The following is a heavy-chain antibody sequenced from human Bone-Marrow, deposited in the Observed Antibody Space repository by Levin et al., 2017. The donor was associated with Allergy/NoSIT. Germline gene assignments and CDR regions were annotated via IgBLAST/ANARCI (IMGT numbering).Heavy chain of an antibody. V-gene: IGHV4-30-4*01. Sequence: SSETLSLTCTVSGGSISNGNYYWSWIRQPPGKGLEWIGYIYYSGSTYYNPSLTSRLTISVDTSKNQFSLNLTSVTAADTAVYYCATGSGSYKIYFAYWGQGTLVPVSS. D-gene: IGHD3-10*01. CDR3: ATGSGSYKIYFAY. J-gene: IGHJ4*02. CDR2: IYYSGST. CDR1: GGSISNGNYY.